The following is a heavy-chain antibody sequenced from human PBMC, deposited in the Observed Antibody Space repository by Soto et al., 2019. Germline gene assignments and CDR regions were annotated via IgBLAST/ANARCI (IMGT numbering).Heavy chain of an antibody. Sequence: SVKVSCKASGGTFSRNTISWVRQAPGQGLEWMGGIMPIFGSANYAQKFQGRVTITADENTRTVYMELSRLRSEDTAVYYCARQFDSDTTGYYYAYWGQGTLVTVSS. CDR1: GGTFSRNT. D-gene: IGHD3-22*01. V-gene: IGHV1-69*13. CDR3: ARQFDSDTTGYYYAY. J-gene: IGHJ4*02. CDR2: IMPIFGSA.